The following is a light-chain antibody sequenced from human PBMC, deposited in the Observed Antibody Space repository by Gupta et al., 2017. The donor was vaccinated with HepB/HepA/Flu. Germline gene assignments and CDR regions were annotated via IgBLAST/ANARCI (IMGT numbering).Light chain of an antibody. CDR3: QQYNNSPPCT. J-gene: IGKJ5*01. CDR2: GAS. Sequence: EIVMTQSPATLSVSPGERATLSCRASQSVYSNLAWYQQKPGQAPRLLIYGASTRATGIPARFIGSGSGTAYTLTTSSLQSEDFAVDYCQQYNNSPPCTFGQGTQLEI. CDR1: QSVYSN. V-gene: IGKV3-15*01.